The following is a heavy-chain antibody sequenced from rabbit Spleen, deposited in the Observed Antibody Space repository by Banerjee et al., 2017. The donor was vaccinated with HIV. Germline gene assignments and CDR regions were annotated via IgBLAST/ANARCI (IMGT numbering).Heavy chain of an antibody. CDR3: ARDTGTSFSSYGMDL. J-gene: IGHJ6*01. D-gene: IGHD7-1*01. CDR1: GFTISSSYY. V-gene: IGHV1S45*01. Sequence: QEQLVESGGGLVQPTGSLALTCKASGFTISSSYYMCWVRQAPGKGLEWISCIAGSSSGFTYSATWAKGRFTISKTSSTTVTLQMTSLTGADTATYFCARDTGTSFSSYGMDLWGQGTLVTVS. CDR2: IAGSSSGFT.